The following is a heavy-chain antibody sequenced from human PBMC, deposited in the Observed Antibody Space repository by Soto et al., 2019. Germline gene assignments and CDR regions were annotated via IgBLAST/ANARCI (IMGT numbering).Heavy chain of an antibody. J-gene: IGHJ5*02. V-gene: IGHV1-46*03. Sequence: QVQLVQSGAEVKKPGASVKVSCKASGYTFTSYYMHWVRHAPGQGLEWLGLINPSGGSTSYAKKFQGRVTMTRDTSTSTVYMELRSLRSEDTAVYYCAREYCSGGSCYSPRSWFEPWGQGTLVTVSS. CDR3: AREYCSGGSCYSPRSWFEP. D-gene: IGHD2-15*01. CDR2: INPSGGST. CDR1: GYTFTSYY.